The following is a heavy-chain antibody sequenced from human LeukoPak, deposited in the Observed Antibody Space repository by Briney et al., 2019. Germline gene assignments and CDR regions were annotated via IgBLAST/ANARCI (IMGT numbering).Heavy chain of an antibody. V-gene: IGHV3-23*01. CDR2: IGGSGGST. CDR1: GFTFSSYG. Sequence: GGTLRLSCAASGFTFSSYGMSWVRQAPGKGLEWVSAIGGSGGSTYYADSVKGRFTISRDNSKNTLYLQMNSLRAEDTAVYYCAKDPRPGSYYYDSSGYYYPYWGQGTLVTVSS. CDR3: AKDPRPGSYYYDSSGYYYPY. D-gene: IGHD3-22*01. J-gene: IGHJ4*02.